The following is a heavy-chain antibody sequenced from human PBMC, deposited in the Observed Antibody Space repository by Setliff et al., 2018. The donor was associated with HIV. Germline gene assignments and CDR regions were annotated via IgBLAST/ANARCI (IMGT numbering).Heavy chain of an antibody. Sequence: SETLSLTCAFNGGSFSGYYWMWIRQSPGEGLEWIGEINHSGNTNYNPSLKSRVTMSGDTSKNQFSLKLGSVTAADTAVYFCARRFEQWLAFDYWGQGTLDTVSS. CDR1: GGSFSGYY. J-gene: IGHJ4*02. CDR2: INHSGNT. CDR3: ARRFEQWLAFDY. D-gene: IGHD6-19*01. V-gene: IGHV4-34*01.